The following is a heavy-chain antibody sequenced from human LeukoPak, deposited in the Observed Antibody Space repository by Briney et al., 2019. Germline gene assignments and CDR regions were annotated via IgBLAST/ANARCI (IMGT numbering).Heavy chain of an antibody. Sequence: PGGSLRLSCAASGFTFSTYGMHWVRQAPGKGLEWVAVVSYDGSSIYYADSVKGRFTISRDNSKNTLYLQMNSLRSEDTAVYYCASILRSSSGYYFDYWGQRTLVTVSS. J-gene: IGHJ4*02. D-gene: IGHD3-10*01. CDR2: VSYDGSSI. CDR1: GFTFSTYG. V-gene: IGHV3-30*03. CDR3: ASILRSSSGYYFDY.